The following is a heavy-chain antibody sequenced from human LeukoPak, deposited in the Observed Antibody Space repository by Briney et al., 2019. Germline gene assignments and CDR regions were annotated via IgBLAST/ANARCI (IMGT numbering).Heavy chain of an antibody. Sequence: GGSLRLSCAASGFIFSSYGMYWVRQAPGKGLEWVAFIRYDGNNKYYADSVKGRFTLSRDNSKNTLYLQMNSLRAEDTAVYYCAKDQVYGFDYWGQGTLVSVSS. CDR3: AKDQVYGFDY. D-gene: IGHD3-10*01. V-gene: IGHV3-30*02. CDR2: IRYDGNNK. CDR1: GFIFSSYG. J-gene: IGHJ4*02.